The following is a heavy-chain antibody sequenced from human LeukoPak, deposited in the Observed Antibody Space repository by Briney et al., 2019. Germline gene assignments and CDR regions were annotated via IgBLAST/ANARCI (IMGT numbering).Heavy chain of an antibody. CDR1: GFTFSSYA. CDR3: ARDKYYYYGMDV. Sequence: GGSLRLSCAASGFTFSSYAMHWVRQAPGKGLEWVAVISYDGSNKYYADSVKGRITISRDNSKNTLYLQMNSLRAEDTTVYYCARDKYYYYGMDVWGQGTTVTVSS. V-gene: IGHV3-30*04. CDR2: ISYDGSNK. J-gene: IGHJ6*02.